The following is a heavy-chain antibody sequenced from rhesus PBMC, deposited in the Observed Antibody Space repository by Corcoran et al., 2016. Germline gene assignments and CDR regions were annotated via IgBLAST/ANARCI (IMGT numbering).Heavy chain of an antibody. J-gene: IGHJ2*01. CDR2: IDGNIAGT. Sequence: QLQLQESGPGLVKPSETLSLTCAVSGGSISGYYWSWIRQPPGKGLEWIGNIDGNIAGTNYNPSLKSRVTISKDTSKNQLSLKLSSVTAADTAVYYCASLNTVTRDWYFDLWGPGTPITISS. D-gene: IGHD4-23*01. V-gene: IGHV4-81*01. CDR1: GGSISGYY. CDR3: ASLNTVTRDWYFDL.